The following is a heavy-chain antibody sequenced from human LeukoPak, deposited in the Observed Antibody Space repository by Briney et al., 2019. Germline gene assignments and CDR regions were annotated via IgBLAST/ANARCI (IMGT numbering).Heavy chain of an antibody. CDR1: GGSISSGGYS. D-gene: IGHD5-12*01. J-gene: IGHJ5*02. Sequence: SETLSLTCAVSGGSISSGGYSWSWIRQPPGKGLEWIGYIYHSGSTYYNPSLKSRVTISVDRSKNQFSLKLSSVTAADTAVYYCARELRRGYGPWFDPWGQGTLVTVSS. V-gene: IGHV4-30-2*01. CDR2: IYHSGST. CDR3: ARELRRGYGPWFDP.